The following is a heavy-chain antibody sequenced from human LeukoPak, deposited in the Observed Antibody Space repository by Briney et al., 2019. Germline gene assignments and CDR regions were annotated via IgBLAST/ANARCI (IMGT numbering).Heavy chain of an antibody. V-gene: IGHV3-7*01. J-gene: IGHJ4*02. CDR1: GFTFSSYW. CDR3: AKDSSGSSWYWDY. Sequence: PGGSLRLSCAASGFTFSSYWMSWVRQAPGKGLEWVANIKQDGSEKYYVDSVKGRFTISRDNAKNSLYLQMNSLRTEDTAVYYCAKDSSGSSWYWDYWGQGTLVTVSS. CDR2: IKQDGSEK. D-gene: IGHD6-13*01.